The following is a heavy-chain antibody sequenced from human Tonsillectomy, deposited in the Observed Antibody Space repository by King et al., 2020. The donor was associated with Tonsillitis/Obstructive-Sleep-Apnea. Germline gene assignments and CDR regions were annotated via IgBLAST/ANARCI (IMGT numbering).Heavy chain of an antibody. V-gene: IGHV4-31*03. CDR3: AREAPRGIVVVPAAEDQFDY. J-gene: IGHJ4*02. CDR2: IYYSGST. CDR1: GGSISSGGYY. D-gene: IGHD2-2*01. Sequence: QLQESGPGLVKPSQTLSLTCTVSGGSISSGGYYWSWIRQHPGKGLEWIGYIYYSGSTYYNPSLKSRVTISVDTSKNQFSLKLSSVTAADTAVYYCAREAPRGIVVVPAAEDQFDYWGQGTLVTVSS.